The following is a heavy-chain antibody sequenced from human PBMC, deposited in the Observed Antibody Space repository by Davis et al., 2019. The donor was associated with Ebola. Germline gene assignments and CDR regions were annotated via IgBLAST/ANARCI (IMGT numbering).Heavy chain of an antibody. Sequence: ASVKVSCKASGYTFTSYYMHWVRQAPGQGLEWMGIINPSGGSTSYAQKFQGRVTMTRDTSTSTVYMELSSLRSEDTAVYYCARSLAKREAYYYYYGMDVWGQGTTVTVSS. V-gene: IGHV1-46*01. CDR1: GYTFTSYY. CDR2: INPSGGST. J-gene: IGHJ6*02. CDR3: ARSLAKREAYYYYYGMDV. D-gene: IGHD1-26*01.